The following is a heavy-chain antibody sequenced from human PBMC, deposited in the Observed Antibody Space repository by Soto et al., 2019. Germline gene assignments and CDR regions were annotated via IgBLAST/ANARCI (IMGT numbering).Heavy chain of an antibody. Sequence: QVHLVQSGAEVRKPGSSVKVSCNTSGGTFSTYTIYWVRQAPGQGLEWMGRIIPLFGTTKYAQNFQDRVTVTAEEPTSTTYMELSGLGAEDTAVYYCARRLDDRADEGFDVWGEGTAVTVSA. CDR1: GGTFSTYT. J-gene: IGHJ3*01. CDR2: IIPLFGTT. D-gene: IGHD3-16*01. V-gene: IGHV1-69*18. CDR3: ARRLDDRADEGFDV.